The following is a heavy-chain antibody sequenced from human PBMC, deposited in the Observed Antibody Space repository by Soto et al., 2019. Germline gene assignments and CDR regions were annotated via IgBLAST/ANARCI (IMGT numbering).Heavy chain of an antibody. CDR3: AKDYGRTNIVVVVPYYYYMDV. V-gene: IGHV3-23*01. CDR1: GFRFGSYA. CDR2: ISGNGGST. D-gene: IGHD2-15*01. J-gene: IGHJ6*03. Sequence: GGSLRLFCAASGFRFGSYAMSWVRQAPGKGLEWVSAISGNGGSTYYADSVKGRFTISRDNSKNTLYLQMNSLRAEDTAVYYCAKDYGRTNIVVVVPYYYYMDVWGKGTSVTVSS.